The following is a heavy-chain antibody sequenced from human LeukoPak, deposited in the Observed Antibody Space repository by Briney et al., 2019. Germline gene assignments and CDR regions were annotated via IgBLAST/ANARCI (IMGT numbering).Heavy chain of an antibody. CDR2: IKQDGSEK. J-gene: IGHJ6*03. CDR1: GFTFSSYW. CDR3: ARDLLSITMVRGVIKNYMDV. V-gene: IGHV3-7*03. D-gene: IGHD3-10*01. Sequence: GGSLRLSCAASGFTFSSYWMSWVRQAPGKGLEWVANIKQDGSEKYYVDSVKGRFTISRDNAKNSLYLQMDSLRAEDTAVYYCARDLLSITMVRGVIKNYMDVWGKGTTVTVSS.